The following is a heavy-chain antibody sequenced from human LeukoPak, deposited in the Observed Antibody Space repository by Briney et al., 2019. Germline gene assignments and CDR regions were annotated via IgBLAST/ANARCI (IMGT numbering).Heavy chain of an antibody. CDR3: ASLGESITSYYGMDV. CDR1: GYTFTSYA. CDR2: INTNTGNP. Sequence: ASVKVSCKASGYTFTSYAMNWVRQAPGQGLEWMGWINTNTGNPTYAQGSTGRFVFSLDTSVSTAYLQISSLKAEDTAVYYCASLGESITSYYGMDVWGQGTTVTVSS. V-gene: IGHV7-4-1*02. J-gene: IGHJ6*02. D-gene: IGHD3-10*01.